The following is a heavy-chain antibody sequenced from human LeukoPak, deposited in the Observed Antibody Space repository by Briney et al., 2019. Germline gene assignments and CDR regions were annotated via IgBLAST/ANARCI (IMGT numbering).Heavy chain of an antibody. V-gene: IGHV4-34*01. D-gene: IGHD6-13*01. CDR3: ARLGQQLMFDY. CDR1: GGSFSGYY. J-gene: IGHJ4*02. Sequence: PSETLSLTCAVYGGSFSGYYWSWIRQPPGKGLEWIGEINHSGSTNYNPSLKSRVTISVDTSKNQFSLKLSSVTAADTAVYYCARLGQQLMFDYWGQGTLVTVSS. CDR2: INHSGST.